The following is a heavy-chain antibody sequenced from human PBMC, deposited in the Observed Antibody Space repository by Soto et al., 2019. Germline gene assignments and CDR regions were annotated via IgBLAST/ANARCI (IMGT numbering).Heavy chain of an antibody. D-gene: IGHD3-10*01. CDR1: GGSIISSY. CDR2: ISFSGST. J-gene: IGHJ3*01. Sequence: PSETLSLTCTVSGGSIISSYWTWIRQPPGKGLEWIGDISFSGSTNYNPSLKSRVTISVDTSKNQFSLKLSSVTAADTAVYYCAFLGGGPNSGVFDFWCQGTMVTVSS. V-gene: IGHV4-59*01. CDR3: AFLGGGPNSGVFDF.